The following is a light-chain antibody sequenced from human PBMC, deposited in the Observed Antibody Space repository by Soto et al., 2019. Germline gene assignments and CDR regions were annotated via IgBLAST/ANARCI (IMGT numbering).Light chain of an antibody. Sequence: DIQMTQSPSTLSASVGDRVTIPCRASQSISSWLAWYQQKPGKAPKLLIYKASSLESGVPSRFSGSRSGTEFTLTISSLQPDDFATYYCQQYNTYSTFGQGTRLEI. J-gene: IGKJ5*01. V-gene: IGKV1-5*03. CDR2: KAS. CDR1: QSISSW. CDR3: QQYNTYST.